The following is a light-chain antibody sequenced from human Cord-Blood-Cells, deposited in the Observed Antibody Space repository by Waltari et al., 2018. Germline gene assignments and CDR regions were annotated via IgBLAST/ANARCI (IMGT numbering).Light chain of an antibody. CDR2: GAS. Sequence: EIVMTQSPATLSVSPGDRATRSCRASQSVSSNLAWYQQKPGQSPMLLIYGASTRATGIPARFSGSGSGTEFTLTISSLQSEDFGVYYCQQYNNWPPRITFGPGTKVDIK. CDR3: QQYNNWPPRIT. CDR1: QSVSSN. V-gene: IGKV3-15*01. J-gene: IGKJ3*01.